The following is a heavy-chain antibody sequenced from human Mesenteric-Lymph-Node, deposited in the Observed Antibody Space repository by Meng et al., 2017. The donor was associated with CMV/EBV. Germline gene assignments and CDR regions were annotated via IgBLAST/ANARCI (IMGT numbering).Heavy chain of an antibody. D-gene: IGHD5/OR15-5a*01. Sequence: GESLKISCAASGFTVSSNYMSWVRQAPGKGLEWVAVVSHDGSNTEYADSVKGRFTISRDIFKNTLFLQMNSRRVEDTAVYYCARESSAVVSGAHIDYWGQGTLVTVSS. CDR2: VSHDGSNT. V-gene: IGHV3-30*03. CDR1: GFTVSSNY. J-gene: IGHJ4*02. CDR3: ARESSAVVSGAHIDY.